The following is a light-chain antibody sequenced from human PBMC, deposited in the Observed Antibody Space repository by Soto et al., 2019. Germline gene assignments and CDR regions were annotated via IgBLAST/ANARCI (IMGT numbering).Light chain of an antibody. J-gene: IGLJ1*01. V-gene: IGLV2-14*01. Sequence: QPASVSGSPGQSIAISCTGTTSDVGGYNYVSWYQQHPGKAPKLMIYEVSNRPSGVSNRFSGSKSGNTASLTISGLQAEDEADYYCNSFTSSSTFVFGTGTKVTVL. CDR3: NSFTSSSTFV. CDR1: TSDVGGYNY. CDR2: EVS.